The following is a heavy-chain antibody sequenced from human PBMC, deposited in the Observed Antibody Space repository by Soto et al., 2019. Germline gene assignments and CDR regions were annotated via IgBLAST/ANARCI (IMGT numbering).Heavy chain of an antibody. CDR2: IYPGDSDT. V-gene: IGHV5-51*01. CDR3: ARHQVGYLEQDVYYYGMDV. D-gene: IGHD3-3*01. J-gene: IGHJ6*02. CDR1: GYSFITYW. Sequence: GESLKISCKGSGYSFITYWIGWVRQMPGTGLEWMGIIYPGDSDTRYSPSFQGQVTISVDKSISTAYLQWNSLKAADTAMYYCARHQVGYLEQDVYYYGMDVWGQGTAVTVSS.